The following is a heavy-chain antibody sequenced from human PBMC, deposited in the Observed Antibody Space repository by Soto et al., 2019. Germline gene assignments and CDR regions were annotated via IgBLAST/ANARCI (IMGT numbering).Heavy chain of an antibody. V-gene: IGHV1-18*01. J-gene: IGHJ3*02. Sequence: XSVKGSCNAAGYTFTSYGIIWVRQSPGQGLEWMGWISAYNGNTNYAQKLQCRVTMTTDTSTSTAYMELRSLRSDDTAVYYCARRTSAGPSGADAFDIWGQGTMVTVSS. D-gene: IGHD6-25*01. CDR3: ARRTSAGPSGADAFDI. CDR1: GYTFTSYG. CDR2: ISAYNGNT.